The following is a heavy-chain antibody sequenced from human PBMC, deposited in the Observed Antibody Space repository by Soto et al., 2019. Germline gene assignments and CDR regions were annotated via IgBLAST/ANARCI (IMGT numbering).Heavy chain of an antibody. CDR3: ARESYYDSSGPTPPADY. D-gene: IGHD3-22*01. V-gene: IGHV3-33*01. CDR2: IWYDGSNK. CDR1: GFTFSSYG. Sequence: WSLRLSCAASGFTFSSYGMHWVRQAPGKGLEWVAVIWYDGSNKYYADSVKGRFTISRDNSKNTLYLQMNSLRAEDTAVYYCARESYYDSSGPTPPADYWGQGTLVTVSS. J-gene: IGHJ4*02.